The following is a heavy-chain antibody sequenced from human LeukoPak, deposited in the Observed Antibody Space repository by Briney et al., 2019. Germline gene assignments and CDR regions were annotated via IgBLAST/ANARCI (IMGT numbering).Heavy chain of an antibody. CDR2: IYRNGDT. V-gene: IGHV3-66*01. CDR1: GFTVSTNY. Sequence: GGSLRLSCAASGFTVSTNYMSWVRQDPGKGPEWISIIYRNGDTYYADSVKGRFTISRDNSKTTLYLQMIRLRVEDTAVYYCARDKRYCSSGRCWGVQFGPWGQGTLVTVSS. D-gene: IGHD2-15*01. J-gene: IGHJ5*02. CDR3: ARDKRYCSSGRCWGVQFGP.